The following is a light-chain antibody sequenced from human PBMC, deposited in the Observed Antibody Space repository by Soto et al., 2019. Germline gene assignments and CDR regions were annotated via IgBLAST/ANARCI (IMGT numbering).Light chain of an antibody. Sequence: DIQMTQSPSTLSASVGDRVTITCRASHSISDWLAWFQQKPGKAPKLLIFKASFLEIGVTSRFSGTGSGTELTITICIMQHNDFTSYYCQIFISSPMYIFGQGTKLEIK. V-gene: IGKV1-5*03. CDR2: KAS. J-gene: IGKJ2*01. CDR3: QIFISSPMYI. CDR1: HSISDW.